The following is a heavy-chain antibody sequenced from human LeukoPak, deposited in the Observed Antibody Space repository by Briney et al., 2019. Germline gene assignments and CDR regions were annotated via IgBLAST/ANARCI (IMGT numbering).Heavy chain of an antibody. Sequence: TLSLTCTVSGGSIISGCYYWSWIRQPAGKGLEWIGRIYTSGSTNYKPSLKSRVTMSVDTSKNQFSLQLSSVTAADTAVYYCASTGYSSGWLNRYFDLWGRGTLVTVSS. V-gene: IGHV4-61*02. CDR1: GGSIISGCYY. J-gene: IGHJ2*01. D-gene: IGHD6-19*01. CDR2: IYTSGST. CDR3: ASTGYSSGWLNRYFDL.